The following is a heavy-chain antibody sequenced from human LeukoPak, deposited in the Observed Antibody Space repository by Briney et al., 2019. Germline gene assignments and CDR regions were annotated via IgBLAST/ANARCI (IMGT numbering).Heavy chain of an antibody. CDR1: GYTFSTYG. D-gene: IGHD3-22*01. CDR2: ISTSNGDT. J-gene: IGHJ4*02. V-gene: IGHV1-18*01. Sequence: VASVKVSCKASGYTFSTYGISWVRQAPGQGLEWMGSISTSNGDTKYAQKLQGRVTMTEDTSTDTAYMELSSLRSEDTAVYYCANNRYYYDSSGYYSPGFDYWGQGTLVTVSS. CDR3: ANNRYYYDSSGYYSPGFDY.